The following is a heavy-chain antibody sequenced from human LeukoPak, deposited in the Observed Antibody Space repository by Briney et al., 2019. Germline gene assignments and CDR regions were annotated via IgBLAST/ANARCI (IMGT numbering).Heavy chain of an antibody. CDR3: AREAYSSSWYRHDAFDI. J-gene: IGHJ3*02. CDR2: IYYSGST. V-gene: IGHV4-59*01. D-gene: IGHD6-13*01. Sequence: SETLSLTCTVSGGSISSYYWSWIRQPPGKGLEWIGYIYYSGSTNYNPSLKSRVTISVDTSKNQFSLKLSSVTAADTAVYYCAREAYSSSWYRHDAFDIWGQGTMVTVSS. CDR1: GGSISSYY.